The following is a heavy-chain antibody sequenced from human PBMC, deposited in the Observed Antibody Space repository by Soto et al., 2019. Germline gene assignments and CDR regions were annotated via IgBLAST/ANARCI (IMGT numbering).Heavy chain of an antibody. CDR1: GYTFTSYA. V-gene: IGHV1-3*01. CDR2: INAGNGNT. Sequence: GASVKVSCKASGYTFTSYAMHWVRQAPGQRLEWMGWINAGNGNTKYSQKFQGRVTITRDTSASTAYMELSSLRSEDTAVYYCASTKGPITMIVLAFDIWGQGTMVTVSS. J-gene: IGHJ3*02. D-gene: IGHD3-22*01. CDR3: ASTKGPITMIVLAFDI.